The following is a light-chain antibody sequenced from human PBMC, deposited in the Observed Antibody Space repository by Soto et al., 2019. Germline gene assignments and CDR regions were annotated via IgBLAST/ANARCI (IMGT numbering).Light chain of an antibody. CDR2: EVS. V-gene: IGLV2-14*01. J-gene: IGLJ1*01. CDR1: SSDVGAYNY. Sequence: QSALTQPASVSGSPGQSITISCTGASSDVGAYNYVSWYQQHPGKAPKLMIYEVSNRPSGISDRFSGSKSGNTASLTISGIQAEDEADYYCSSYTRSSTLVFGTGTKVTVL. CDR3: SSYTRSSTLV.